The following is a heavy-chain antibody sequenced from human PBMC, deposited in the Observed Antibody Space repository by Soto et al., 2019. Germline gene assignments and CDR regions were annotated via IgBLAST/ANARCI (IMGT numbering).Heavy chain of an antibody. Sequence: VQVVASGGGLVQPGRSLRLSCAVSGFRFEQYVMHWVRQGPGKGLECVSTVSPTGDTVAYADSMEGRFTVSRGNAKYSLYLQMNSLNGDDTAFYYCLKEAPKGSIDDWGQGTLVTVSS. CDR2: VSPTGDTV. CDR3: LKEAPKGSIDD. V-gene: IGHV3-9*01. CDR1: GFRFEQYV. D-gene: IGHD6-6*01. J-gene: IGHJ4*02.